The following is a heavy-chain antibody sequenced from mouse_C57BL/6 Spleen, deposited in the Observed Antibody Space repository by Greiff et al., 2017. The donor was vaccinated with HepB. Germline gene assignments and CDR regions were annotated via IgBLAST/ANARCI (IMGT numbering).Heavy chain of an antibody. CDR1: GYTFTSYW. D-gene: IGHD1-1*01. CDR2: IDPSDSYT. CDR3: ASTTVVVDY. J-gene: IGHJ2*01. V-gene: IGHV1-59*01. Sequence: VQLQQPGAELVRPGTSVKLSCKASGYTFTSYWMHLVKQRPGQGLEWIGVIDPSDSYTNYNQKFKGKATLTVDTSSSTAYMQLSSLTSEDSAVYYCASTTVVVDYWGQGTTLTVSS.